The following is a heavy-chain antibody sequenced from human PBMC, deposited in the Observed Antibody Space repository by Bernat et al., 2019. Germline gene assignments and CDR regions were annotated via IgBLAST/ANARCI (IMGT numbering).Heavy chain of an antibody. J-gene: IGHJ5*02. V-gene: IGHV3-21*01. CDR1: GFTFSSYN. CDR3: ARGGLSKTPADQ. CDR2: ISSSSSYI. D-gene: IGHD3/OR15-3a*01. Sequence: EVQLVESGGGLVKPGGSLRLSCAASGFTFSSYNMNWVRQAPGKGLEWVSSISSSSSYIYYADSVKGRFTISRDNAKNSLYLQMNSLRGEDTAVYYCARGGLSKTPADQWGQGTLVTVSS.